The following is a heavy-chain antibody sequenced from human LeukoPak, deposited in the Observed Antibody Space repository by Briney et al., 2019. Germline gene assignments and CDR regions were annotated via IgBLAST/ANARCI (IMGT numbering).Heavy chain of an antibody. D-gene: IGHD5-12*01. Sequence: PGASLRLSCAGSGFTFNNYAMSWVRQAPGKGLEWVSLIRGSTYYADSVKGRFTISRDNSQNTLYLQMNSLRAEDTALYYCAKDLGGSTDYWGQGTLVTVSS. CDR2: IRGST. CDR3: AKDLGGSTDY. J-gene: IGHJ4*02. CDR1: GFTFNNYA. V-gene: IGHV3-23*01.